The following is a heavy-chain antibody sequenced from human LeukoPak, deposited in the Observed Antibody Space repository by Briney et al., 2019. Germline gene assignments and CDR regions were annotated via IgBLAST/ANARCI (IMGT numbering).Heavy chain of an antibody. CDR3: ARVSHGVGYFDS. J-gene: IGHJ4*02. V-gene: IGHV3-74*03. Sequence: GGSLRLSCAASGFTFSSYWMHWVRQAPGKGLVWVSRINTDGTSTKYADSVKGRFTISRDNGKSTLYLQMNSLRAEDTAVYYCARVSHGVGYFDSWRQGTLVTVS. CDR1: GFTFSSYW. D-gene: IGHD2-2*01. CDR2: INTDGTST.